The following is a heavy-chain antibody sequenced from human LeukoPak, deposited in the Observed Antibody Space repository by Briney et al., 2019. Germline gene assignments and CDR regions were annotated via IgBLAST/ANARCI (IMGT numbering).Heavy chain of an antibody. J-gene: IGHJ4*02. V-gene: IGHV3-30*18. Sequence: GRSLRLSCAASGFTFSSYGMHWVRQAPGKGLEWVAVISYDGGNKYYADSVKGRFTISRDNSKNTLYLQMNSLRAEDTAVYYCAKPFRYYGSGSYYNDYWGQGTLVTVSS. CDR1: GFTFSSYG. CDR2: ISYDGGNK. CDR3: AKPFRYYGSGSYYNDY. D-gene: IGHD3-10*01.